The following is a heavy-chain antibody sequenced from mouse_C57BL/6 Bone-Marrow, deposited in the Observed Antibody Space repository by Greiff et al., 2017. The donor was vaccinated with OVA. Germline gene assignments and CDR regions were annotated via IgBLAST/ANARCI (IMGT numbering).Heavy chain of an antibody. CDR2: IWGVGST. J-gene: IGHJ1*03. Sequence: VMLVESGPGLVAPSQSLSITCTVSGFSLTSYGVDWVRQSPGKGLEWLGVIWGVGSTNYNSALKSRLSISKDNSKSQVFLKMNSLQTDDTAMYYCASDYGSSSYWYFDVWGTGTTVTVSS. CDR3: ASDYGSSSYWYFDV. V-gene: IGHV2-6*01. CDR1: GFSLTSYG. D-gene: IGHD1-1*01.